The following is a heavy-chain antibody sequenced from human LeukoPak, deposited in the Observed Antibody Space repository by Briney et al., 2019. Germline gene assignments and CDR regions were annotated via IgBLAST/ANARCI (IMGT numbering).Heavy chain of an antibody. J-gene: IGHJ4*02. Sequence: SETLSLTCTVSGDSMSRNHWSWIRQPAGKGLEWIGRLSTSGSTNYNPSLKSRVTMSVDTSKSQFSLNLSSVTAADTAVYYCARGGIPDYWGQGILVTVSS. D-gene: IGHD2-21*01. CDR3: ARGGIPDY. V-gene: IGHV4-4*07. CDR2: LSTSGST. CDR1: GDSMSRNH.